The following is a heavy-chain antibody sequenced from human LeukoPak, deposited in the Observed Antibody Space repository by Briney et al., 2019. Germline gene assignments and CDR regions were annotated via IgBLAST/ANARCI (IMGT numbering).Heavy chain of an antibody. Sequence: ASVKVSCKASGYTFTGYYMHWVRQAPGQGLEWMGRINPNSGGTNYAQKFQGRVTMTRDTSISTAYMELSGLRSDGTAVYYCAREPSQRRYYDSSGYPRYWGQGTLVTVSS. CDR2: INPNSGGT. CDR3: AREPSQRRYYDSSGYPRY. CDR1: GYTFTGYY. V-gene: IGHV1-2*06. D-gene: IGHD3-22*01. J-gene: IGHJ4*02.